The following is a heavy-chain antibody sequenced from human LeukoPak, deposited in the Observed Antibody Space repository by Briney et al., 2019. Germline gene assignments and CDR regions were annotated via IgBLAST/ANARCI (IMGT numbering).Heavy chain of an antibody. CDR3: ARGASGYYSGYFDY. CDR2: INHSGST. CDR1: GGSFSGYY. Sequence: SETLSLTCAVYGGSFSGYYWSWIRQPPGKGLEWIGEINHSGSTNYNPSLKSRVTISVDTSKNQFSLKLSSVTAADTAVYYCARGASGYYSGYFDYWGQGTLVTVSS. V-gene: IGHV4-34*01. D-gene: IGHD3-22*01. J-gene: IGHJ4*02.